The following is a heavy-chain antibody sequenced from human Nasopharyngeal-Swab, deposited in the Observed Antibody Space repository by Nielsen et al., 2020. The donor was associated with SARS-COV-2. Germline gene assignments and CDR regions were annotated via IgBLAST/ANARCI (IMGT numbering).Heavy chain of an antibody. Sequence: RQAPGQGLEWMGGIIPIFGTANYAQKFQGRVTITADESTSTAYMELSSLRSEGTAVYYCARGPSSGYYLYAFDIWGQGTMVTVSS. V-gene: IGHV1-69*01. D-gene: IGHD3-22*01. CDR3: ARGPSSGYYLYAFDI. J-gene: IGHJ3*02. CDR2: IIPIFGTA.